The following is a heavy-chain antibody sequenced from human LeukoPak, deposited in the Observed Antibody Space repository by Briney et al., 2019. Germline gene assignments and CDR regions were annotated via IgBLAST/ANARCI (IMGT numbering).Heavy chain of an antibody. CDR1: GFSLSTSGMR. V-gene: IGHV2-70*04. Sequence: SGPALVKPTQTLTLTCTFSGFSLSTSGMRVGWIRQPPGKALEWLARIDWDDDKFYSTSLKTRLTISKDTSKNQVVLTMTNMDPVDTATYYCAREGGIMITFGGVIEPYYFDYWGQGTLVTVSS. D-gene: IGHD3-16*02. CDR3: AREGGIMITFGGVIEPYYFDY. CDR2: IDWDDDK. J-gene: IGHJ4*02.